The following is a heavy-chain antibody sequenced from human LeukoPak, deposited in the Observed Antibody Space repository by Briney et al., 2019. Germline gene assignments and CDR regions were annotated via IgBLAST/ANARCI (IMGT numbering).Heavy chain of an antibody. CDR2: INPDGGNT. Sequence: ASVKVSCKTSGYTFTGYYMHWVRQAPGQVLEWMGLINPDGGNTNYAQNFQGRVTLTRDTSTSTVYMELSSLRSEDTAVYYCARDTGVVVTAARFDYWGQGTLVTVSS. V-gene: IGHV1-46*01. D-gene: IGHD2-21*02. J-gene: IGHJ4*02. CDR3: ARDTGVVVTAARFDY. CDR1: GYTFTGYY.